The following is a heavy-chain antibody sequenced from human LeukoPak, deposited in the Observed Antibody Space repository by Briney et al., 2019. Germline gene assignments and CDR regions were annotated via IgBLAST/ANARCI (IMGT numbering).Heavy chain of an antibody. CDR2: IYYSGST. V-gene: IGHV4-39*07. CDR1: GGSISSSSYY. J-gene: IGHJ2*01. CDR3: ARDGGSSGWGLWYFDL. D-gene: IGHD6-19*01. Sequence: TSSETLSLTCTVSGGSISSSSYYWGWTRQPPGKGLGWVGSIYYSGSTYYNPSLKSRVTMSVDTSKNQCSLQLTSVTAADTAVYYCARDGGSSGWGLWYFDLWGRGTLITVSS.